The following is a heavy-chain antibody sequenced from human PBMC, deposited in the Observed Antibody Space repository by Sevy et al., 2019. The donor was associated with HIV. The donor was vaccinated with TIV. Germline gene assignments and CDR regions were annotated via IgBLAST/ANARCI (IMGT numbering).Heavy chain of an antibody. CDR2: IYYSGSS. CDR1: GGSISSGDYY. D-gene: IGHD3-22*01. Sequence: SETLSLTCTVSGGSISSGDYYWSWIRQPPGKGLEWIGYIYYSGSSNYNPSLKSRVTISVDMSKNQFSLKLSSVTAADTAXXYCARAXYYXXSRXHYVLPXXYFXXXXXGTLVTVSS. CDR3: ARAXYYXXSRXHYVLPXXYFXX. V-gene: IGHV4-30-4*01. J-gene: IGHJ4*01.